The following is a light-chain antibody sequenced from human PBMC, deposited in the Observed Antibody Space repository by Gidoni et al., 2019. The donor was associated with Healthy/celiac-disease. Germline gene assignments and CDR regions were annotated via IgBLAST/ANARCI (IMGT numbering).Light chain of an antibody. J-gene: IGLJ3*02. CDR2: DVS. V-gene: IGLV2-11*01. Sequence: QSALTQPRSVSGSPGQSVTISCTGTSSDVGGYNYVSWYQQHPGKAPKLMIYDVSQRPSGVPDRFSGSKSGNTASLTISGLQAEDEADYYCSSYAGSYWVFGGGTKLTVL. CDR3: SSYAGSYWV. CDR1: SSDVGGYNY.